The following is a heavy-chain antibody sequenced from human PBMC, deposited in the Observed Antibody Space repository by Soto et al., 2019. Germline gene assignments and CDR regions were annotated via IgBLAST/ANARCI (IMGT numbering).Heavy chain of an antibody. CDR2: ISSSSSDI. Sequence: GGSLRLSCAASGFTFSSYSMNWVRQAPGKGLEWVSSISSSSSDIYYADSVKGRFTISRDNAKNSLYLQMNSLRDQETAVYYCARRYYYGSGSQYYFDYWGQGTLVTVSS. J-gene: IGHJ4*02. V-gene: IGHV3-21*01. CDR1: GFTFSSYS. D-gene: IGHD3-10*01. CDR3: ARRYYYGSGSQYYFDY.